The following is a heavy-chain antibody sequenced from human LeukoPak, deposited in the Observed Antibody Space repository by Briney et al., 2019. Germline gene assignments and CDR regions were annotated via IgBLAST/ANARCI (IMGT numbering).Heavy chain of an antibody. V-gene: IGHV4-59*08. CDR1: GGSISSYY. CDR2: IYYSGST. CDR3: ARLGEPADY. D-gene: IGHD3-16*01. Sequence: SETLSLTCTVSGGSISSYYCSWIRQPPGKGLEWIGYIYYSGSTNYNPSLKSRVTISVDTSKNQFSLKLSSVTAADTAVYYCARLGEPADYWGQGTLVTVSS. J-gene: IGHJ4*02.